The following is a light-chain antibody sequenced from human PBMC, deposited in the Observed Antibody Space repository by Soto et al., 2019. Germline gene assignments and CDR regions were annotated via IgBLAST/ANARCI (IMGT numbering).Light chain of an antibody. Sequence: QSVLTQPPSVSGSPGQRITISCTGSSTNVGACYDVHWYQQLPGTAPKLLIYGDSNRPSGVPDRFSGSKSGTSASLAISGLQAEDEADYYCRSYTSSRSDVVFGGGTKLTVL. V-gene: IGLV1-40*01. CDR3: RSYTSSRSDVV. J-gene: IGLJ2*01. CDR1: STNVGACYD. CDR2: GDS.